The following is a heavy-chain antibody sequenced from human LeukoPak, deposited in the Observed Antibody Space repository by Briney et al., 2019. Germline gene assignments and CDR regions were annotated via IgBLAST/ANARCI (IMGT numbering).Heavy chain of an antibody. Sequence: GGSLRLSCAASGFTFDEYAMHWARQTPGKRLEWVGLIMFDGSGIFYADSVKGRFAISRDNFKDSLYLQIHSLRIDDTALYYCAKGTVTELQAWGQGTLVTVSS. V-gene: IGHV3-43*01. J-gene: IGHJ5*02. CDR1: GFTFDEYA. D-gene: IGHD1-7*01. CDR3: AKGTVTELQA. CDR2: IMFDGSGI.